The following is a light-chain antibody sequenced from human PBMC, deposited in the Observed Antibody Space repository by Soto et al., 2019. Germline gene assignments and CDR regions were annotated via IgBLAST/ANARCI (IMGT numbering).Light chain of an antibody. Sequence: EIVMTQSQATLSVSPGERAILSFSASQTVSSNLAWYQQKPGQAPRLLIYGASTRVAGVPARFSGSGSGTEFTLTISSLQSEDFAVYYCQQYSTWPGHTFGQGTKVDIK. CDR1: QTVSSN. V-gene: IGKV3-15*01. CDR3: QQYSTWPGHT. CDR2: GAS. J-gene: IGKJ2*01.